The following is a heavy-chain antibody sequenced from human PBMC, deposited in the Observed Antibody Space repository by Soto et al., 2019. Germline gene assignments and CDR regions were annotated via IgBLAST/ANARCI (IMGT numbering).Heavy chain of an antibody. V-gene: IGHV4-34*01. CDR2: INHSGST. CDR1: GGSFSGYY. J-gene: IGHJ3*02. CDR3: ARGPPLNWNDGIAFDI. Sequence: QVQLQQWGAGLLKPSETLSLTCAVYGGSFSGYYWSWIRQLPGKGLEWIGEINHSGSTNYNPSLKSRVTISVDTSKNQFSLKLSSVTAADTAVYYCARGPPLNWNDGIAFDIWGQGTMVTVSS. D-gene: IGHD1-20*01.